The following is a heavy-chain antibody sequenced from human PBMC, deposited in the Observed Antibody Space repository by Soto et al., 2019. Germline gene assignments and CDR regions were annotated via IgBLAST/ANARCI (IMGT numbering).Heavy chain of an antibody. CDR1: GFSLSTSGVG. CDR3: AHSLIVGATTLYFDY. CDR2: IYWDDDK. D-gene: IGHD1-26*01. Sequence: QITLKESGPTLVKPTQTLTLTCTFSGFSLSTSGVGVGWIRQPPGKALEWLALIYWDDDKRYSPSLKSRLTIXXDXSXXQVVLTTTNMDPVDTATYYCAHSLIVGATTLYFDYWGQGTLVTVSS. J-gene: IGHJ4*02. V-gene: IGHV2-5*02.